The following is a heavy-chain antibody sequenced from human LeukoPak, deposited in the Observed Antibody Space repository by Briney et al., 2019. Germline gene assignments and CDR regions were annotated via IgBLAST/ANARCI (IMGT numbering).Heavy chain of an antibody. D-gene: IGHD4-11*01. J-gene: IGHJ4*02. V-gene: IGHV3-7*01. CDR3: ARDRGYSNFDY. CDR1: GFAFSNYW. Sequence: GGSLRLSCAASGFAFSNYWMSWVRQAPGKGLEWVANMIEDGSEKNYVDSVKGRFTISRDNAQDSLYLQMNSLRAEDTAVYYCARDRGYSNFDYWGQGTLLTVSS. CDR2: MIEDGSEK.